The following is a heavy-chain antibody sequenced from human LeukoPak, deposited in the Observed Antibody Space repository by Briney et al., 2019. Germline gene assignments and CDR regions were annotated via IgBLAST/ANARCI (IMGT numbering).Heavy chain of an antibody. Sequence: GGSLRLSCAASGFTFTNAWMNWVRQAPGKGLEWVGRITSKTDSGTTDYAAPVKGRFTISRDDSETTLYLQMNSLKTEDTAVYFCTTVPLGYCRNSACYSYFDYWGQGTLVTVSS. CDR3: TTVPLGYCRNSACYSYFDY. CDR1: GFTFTNAW. CDR2: ITSKTDSGTT. J-gene: IGHJ4*02. D-gene: IGHD2-2*02. V-gene: IGHV3-15*01.